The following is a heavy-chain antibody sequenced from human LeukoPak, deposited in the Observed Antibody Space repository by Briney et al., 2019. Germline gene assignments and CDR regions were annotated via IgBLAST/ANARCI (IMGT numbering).Heavy chain of an antibody. CDR1: GFTFSSYG. J-gene: IGHJ4*02. CDR2: ISYDGSNK. CDR3: AKAEDYGDYPYDY. D-gene: IGHD4-17*01. Sequence: GRSLRLSCAASGFTFSSYGMHWVRQAPGKGLEWVAVISYDGSNKYYADSVKGRFTISRDNSKNTLYLQMNSLRAEDTAVYYCAKAEDYGDYPYDYWGQGTLVTVSS. V-gene: IGHV3-30*18.